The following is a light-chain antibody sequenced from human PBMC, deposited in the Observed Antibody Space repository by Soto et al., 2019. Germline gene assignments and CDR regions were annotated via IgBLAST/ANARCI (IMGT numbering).Light chain of an antibody. J-gene: IGKJ1*01. CDR2: GAS. Sequence: EIVMTQSPATLSVSPGERVTLSCRASQSVSSNLAWYQQKPGQAPRLLLYGASTRATGIPARFSGSGSGTEFTLTISSLQSEDFEVYYCQQYNDWPLTVGQGTKVAIK. V-gene: IGKV3-15*01. CDR3: QQYNDWPLT. CDR1: QSVSSN.